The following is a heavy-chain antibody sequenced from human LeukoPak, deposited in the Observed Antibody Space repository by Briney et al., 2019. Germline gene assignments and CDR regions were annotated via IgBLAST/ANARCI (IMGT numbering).Heavy chain of an antibody. Sequence: PGGSLRLSCEVSGLTFSTNDMHWVRQATGKGLEWVSGIGTAGDTYYSDSVKGRFTISRENARNSLYLQMNSLRAGDTAVYYCARGIIVVRGVLKAFDYWGQGTLVTVSS. V-gene: IGHV3-13*01. D-gene: IGHD3-10*01. CDR2: IGTAGDT. J-gene: IGHJ4*02. CDR3: ARGIIVVRGVLKAFDY. CDR1: GLTFSTND.